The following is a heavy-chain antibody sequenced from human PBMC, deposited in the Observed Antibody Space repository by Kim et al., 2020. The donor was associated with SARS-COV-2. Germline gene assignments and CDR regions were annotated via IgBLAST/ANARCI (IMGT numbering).Heavy chain of an antibody. CDR3: VRDRDGAATD. J-gene: IGHJ4*01. CDR2: IDHSGST. D-gene: IGHD2-15*01. Sequence: SETLSLTCAVYSGSFNTYFWTWIRQPPGKGLEWIGEIDHSGSTKYNPSLKSRVTISVDTSKNQFSLKMISVTAADTAVYYCVRDRDGAATDWGRGTPVAVSS. V-gene: IGHV4-34*01. CDR1: SGSFNTYF.